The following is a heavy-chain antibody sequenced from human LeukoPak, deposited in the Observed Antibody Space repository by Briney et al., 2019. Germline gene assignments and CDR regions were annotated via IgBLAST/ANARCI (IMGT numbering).Heavy chain of an antibody. V-gene: IGHV3-23*01. CDR1: GFTFSSYA. CDR2: ISGSGGST. J-gene: IGHJ4*02. D-gene: IGHD3-9*01. Sequence: GGSLRLSCAASGFTFSSYAMSWVRQAPGKGLEWVSAISGSGGSTYYADSVKGRFTISRDNSKNTLYLQMNSLRAEQTAVYYCAKGVGIRYFDWPEIFDYWGQGTLVTVSS. CDR3: AKGVGIRYFDWPEIFDY.